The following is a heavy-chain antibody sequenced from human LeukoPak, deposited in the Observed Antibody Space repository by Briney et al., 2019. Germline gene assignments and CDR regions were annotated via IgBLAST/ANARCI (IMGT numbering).Heavy chain of an antibody. CDR2: IYYSGST. D-gene: IGHD6-13*01. CDR1: GGSISSSSYY. CDR3: ARDGSIAAAGLYGMDV. J-gene: IGHJ6*02. Sequence: NPSETLSLTCTVSGGSISSSSYYWGWIRQPPGKGLEWIGSIYYSGSTYYNPSLKSRVTISVDTSKNQFSLKLSSVTAEDTAVYYCARDGSIAAAGLYGMDVWGQGTTVTVSS. V-gene: IGHV4-39*07.